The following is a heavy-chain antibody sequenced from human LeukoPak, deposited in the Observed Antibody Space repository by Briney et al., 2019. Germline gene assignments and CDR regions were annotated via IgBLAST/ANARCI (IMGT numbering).Heavy chain of an antibody. CDR3: ARDYYQLGAFDI. Sequence: SETLSLTCTVSGGSISSGGHYWSWIRQHPGKGLEWIGYIYYSGSTYYNPSLKSRATISVDTSKNQFSLKLSSVTAADTAVYYCARDYYQLGAFDIWGQGTMVTVSS. CDR1: GGSISSGGHY. CDR2: IYYSGST. V-gene: IGHV4-31*03. D-gene: IGHD3-22*01. J-gene: IGHJ3*02.